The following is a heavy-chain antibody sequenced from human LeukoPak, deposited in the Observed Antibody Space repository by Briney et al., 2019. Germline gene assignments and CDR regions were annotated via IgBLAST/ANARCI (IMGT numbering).Heavy chain of an antibody. J-gene: IGHJ6*02. CDR2: IWYDGSNK. V-gene: IGHV3-33*01. Sequence: GRSLRLSCAASGFTFSSYGMHWVRQAPRKGLEWVAVIWYDGSNKYYADSVKGRFTISRDNSKNTLYLQMNSLRAEDTAVYYCARAGGYCSSTSCPYYYYGMDVWGQGTTVTVSS. D-gene: IGHD2-2*01. CDR1: GFTFSSYG. CDR3: ARAGGYCSSTSCPYYYYGMDV.